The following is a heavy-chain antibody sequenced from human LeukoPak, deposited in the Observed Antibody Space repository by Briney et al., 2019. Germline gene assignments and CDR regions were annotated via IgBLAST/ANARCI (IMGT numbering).Heavy chain of an antibody. V-gene: IGHV3-74*01. J-gene: IGHJ4*02. D-gene: IGHD5-18*01. CDR1: GFNFNFAW. CDR3: TRGGGYSYGSFDY. Sequence: GGSLRLSCATSGFNFNFAWMTWVRQAPGKGLVWVSRINRDGSSTSYADSVKGRFTISRDNAKNTLYLQMNSLRAEDTAVYYCTRGGGYSYGSFDYWGQGTLVSVSS. CDR2: INRDGSST.